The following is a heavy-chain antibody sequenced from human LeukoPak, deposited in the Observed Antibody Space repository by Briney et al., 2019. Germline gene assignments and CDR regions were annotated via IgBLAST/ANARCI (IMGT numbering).Heavy chain of an antibody. CDR2: INHSGST. CDR3: ARDKYCSSSSCHFPNWFDP. V-gene: IGHV4-34*01. CDR1: GGSFSGYY. D-gene: IGHD2-2*01. Sequence: SETLSLTCAVYGGSFSGYYWSWIRQPPGKGLEWIGEINHSGSTNYNPSLKSRVTISVDTSKNQFSLKLSSVTAADTAVYYCARDKYCSSSSCHFPNWFDPWGQGTLVTVSS. J-gene: IGHJ5*02.